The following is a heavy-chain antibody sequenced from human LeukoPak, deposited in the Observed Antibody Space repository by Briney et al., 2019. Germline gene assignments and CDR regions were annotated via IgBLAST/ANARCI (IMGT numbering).Heavy chain of an antibody. D-gene: IGHD3-22*01. CDR3: ARLQYYYDSNGYYSLYYFDY. J-gene: IGHJ4*02. CDR1: GDSISSSSYY. V-gene: IGHV4-39*01. Sequence: SETLSLTCTVSGDSISSSSYYWGWIRQPPGKGLEWIGDIYYSGSTYYNPSLRSRLTISLDTSKNQFSLTLSSVTAADTAVYYCARLQYYYDSNGYYSLYYFDYWGQGTVVTVSS. CDR2: IYYSGST.